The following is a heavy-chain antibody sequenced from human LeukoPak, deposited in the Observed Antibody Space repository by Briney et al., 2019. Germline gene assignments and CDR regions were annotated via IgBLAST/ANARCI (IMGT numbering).Heavy chain of an antibody. CDR3: ARVNSGSSWPQYYFDY. Sequence: SVKVSCTASGGTFSSYAISWVRQAPGQGLEWMGGIIPIFGTANYAQKFQGRVTITADESTSTAYMELSSLRSEDTAVYYCARVNSGSSWPQYYFDYWGQGTLVTVSS. J-gene: IGHJ4*02. D-gene: IGHD6-13*01. V-gene: IGHV1-69*13. CDR1: GGTFSSYA. CDR2: IIPIFGTA.